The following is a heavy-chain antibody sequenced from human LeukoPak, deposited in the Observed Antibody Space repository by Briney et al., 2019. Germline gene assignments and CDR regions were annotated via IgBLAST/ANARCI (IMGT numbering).Heavy chain of an antibody. CDR1: GFTFSSNA. D-gene: IGHD4-17*01. CDR2: ISGSGGTT. V-gene: IGHV3-23*01. Sequence: GGSLRLSCAASGFTFSSNAMSWVRQAPGKGLEWVSAISGSGGTTYYADSVKGRFTISRDSAKNTLYVQMNSLRAEDTAVYYCAKDITPNTVTKGHWYFDLWGRGTLVTVSS. J-gene: IGHJ2*01. CDR3: AKDITPNTVTKGHWYFDL.